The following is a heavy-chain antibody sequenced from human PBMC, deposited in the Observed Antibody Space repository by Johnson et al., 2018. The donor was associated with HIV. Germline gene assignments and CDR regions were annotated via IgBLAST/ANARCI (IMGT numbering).Heavy chain of an antibody. CDR1: GFTFDEYD. CDR3: AKDPRSSSWYWDAFDI. CDR2: INWNGATP. J-gene: IGHJ3*02. Sequence: VQLVESGGGVARPGGSLRLSCEASGFTFDEYDMSWVRQAPGKGLEWVSGINWNGATPGSADSVKGRFTISRDNSKNTLYLQMNSLRAEDTAVYYCAKDPRSSSWYWDAFDIWGQGTMVTVSS. V-gene: IGHV3-20*04. D-gene: IGHD6-13*01.